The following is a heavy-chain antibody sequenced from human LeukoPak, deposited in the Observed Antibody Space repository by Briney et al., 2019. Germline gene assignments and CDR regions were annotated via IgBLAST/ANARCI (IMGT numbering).Heavy chain of an antibody. CDR1: GYTFTGYY. Sequence: ASVKVSCKASGYTFTGYYMHWVRQAPGQGLEWMGWINPDSGDINYAEKFQGRVTMTRDTSISTAYMEVSRLRSDDTAVYYCARDLLLRTTDWFDPWGQGTLVTVSS. CDR2: INPDSGDI. CDR3: ARDLLLRTTDWFDP. J-gene: IGHJ5*02. V-gene: IGHV1-2*02. D-gene: IGHD1-1*01.